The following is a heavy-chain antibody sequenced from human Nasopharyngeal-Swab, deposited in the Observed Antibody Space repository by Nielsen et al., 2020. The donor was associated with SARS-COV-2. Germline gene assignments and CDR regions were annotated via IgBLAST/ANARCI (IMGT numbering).Heavy chain of an antibody. V-gene: IGHV3-49*01. CDR3: ERSVGSFYGQGAFDI. Sequence: GGSLRLSCTTSGFTFGDYAMSWFRQAPGKGLEWVGFIRSKTYGGAPDYAASVKGRFTISRAGAESIAYLQMNSLETEDTGVYYCERSVGSFYGQGAFDIWGQWTMVTVSS. CDR2: IRSKTYGGAP. CDR1: GFTFGDYA. D-gene: IGHD1-26*01. J-gene: IGHJ3*02.